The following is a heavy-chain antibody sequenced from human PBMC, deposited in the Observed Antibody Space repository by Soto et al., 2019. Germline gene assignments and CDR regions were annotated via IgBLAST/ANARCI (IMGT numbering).Heavy chain of an antibody. D-gene: IGHD6-6*01. CDR3: ARDIAAPRERNYYYYGMDV. CDR2: ISYDGSNK. Sequence: GGSLRLSCAASGFTFSSYAMHWVRQAPGKGLEWVAVISYDGSNKYYADSVKGRFTISRDNSKNTLYLQMNSLRAEDTAVYYCARDIAAPRERNYYYYGMDVWGQGTTVTVSS. J-gene: IGHJ6*02. V-gene: IGHV3-30-3*01. CDR1: GFTFSSYA.